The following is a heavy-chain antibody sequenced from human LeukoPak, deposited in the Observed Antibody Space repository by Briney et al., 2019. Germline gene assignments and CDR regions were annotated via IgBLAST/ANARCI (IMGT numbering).Heavy chain of an antibody. J-gene: IGHJ4*02. Sequence: ASVKVSCKASGYMFTTYAMHWMRQAPGQRLEWMGWINAGNDNTEYSQKFQGRVTITGDTPASTAYMGLSSLRSDDTAVYYCARGNRLRSAADYWGQGTLVTVSS. CDR3: ARGNRLRSAADY. D-gene: IGHD5-12*01. V-gene: IGHV1-3*01. CDR2: INAGNDNT. CDR1: GYMFTTYA.